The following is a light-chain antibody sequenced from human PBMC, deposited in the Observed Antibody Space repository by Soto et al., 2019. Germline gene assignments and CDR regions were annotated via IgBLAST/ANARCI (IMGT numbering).Light chain of an antibody. CDR1: QSVSSN. V-gene: IGKV3-15*01. CDR3: QQYNNWPPLPGGT. Sequence: EIVMTQSPATLSVSPGERATLSCRASQSVSSNLAWYQQKPGQAPRLLIYGASTRATGITARFSGSGSGTEFTLTISSLQSEDFAVYYCQQYNNWPPLPGGTFGQGTKLEIK. J-gene: IGKJ2*01. CDR2: GAS.